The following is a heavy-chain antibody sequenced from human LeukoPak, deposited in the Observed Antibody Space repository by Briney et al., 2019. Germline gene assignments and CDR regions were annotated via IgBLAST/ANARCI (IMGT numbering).Heavy chain of an antibody. CDR1: GFTFSNYE. D-gene: IGHD3-10*01. J-gene: IGHJ4*02. Sequence: GGSLRLSCAASGFTFSNYEMNWVRQAPGKGLEWVSYISSSGSTIYYADSVKGRFTISRDNAKNSLYLQMNSLRAEDTSIYYCARDPRFHYGSGSTSDYWGQGTLVTVSS. V-gene: IGHV3-48*03. CDR2: ISSSGSTI. CDR3: ARDPRFHYGSGSTSDY.